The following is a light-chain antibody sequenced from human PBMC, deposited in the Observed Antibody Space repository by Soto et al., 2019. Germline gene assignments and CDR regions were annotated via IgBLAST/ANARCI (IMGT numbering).Light chain of an antibody. CDR1: SSDVGSYNL. CDR2: EGS. V-gene: IGLV2-23*01. J-gene: IGLJ2*01. Sequence: QSALTQPASVSGSPGQSITISCTGTSSDVGSYNLVSWYQQHPGKAPKLMIYEGSKRPSGVSNRFSGSKSGNTASLTISGLQAEDEADDYCCSYAGSVVFGGGTKVTVL. CDR3: CSYAGSVV.